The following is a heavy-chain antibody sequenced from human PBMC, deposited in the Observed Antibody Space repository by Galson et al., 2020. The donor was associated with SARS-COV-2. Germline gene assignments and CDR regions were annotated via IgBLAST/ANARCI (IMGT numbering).Heavy chain of an antibody. CDR2: IYYSGST. Sequence: SQTLSLTCTVSGYSITNDYYWGWIRQPPGKGLEWIGSIYYSGSTNYNPSIKSRVTMSLDRSKNHLSLKLTSVTAADTAVYYCARGRSAMDVWGQGTTVIVSS. CDR1: GYSITNDYY. J-gene: IGHJ6*02. V-gene: IGHV4-38-2*02. CDR3: ARGRSAMDV.